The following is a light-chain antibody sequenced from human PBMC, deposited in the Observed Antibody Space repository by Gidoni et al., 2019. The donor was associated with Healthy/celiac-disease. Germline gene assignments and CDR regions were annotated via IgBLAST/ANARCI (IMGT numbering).Light chain of an antibody. CDR3: SSYAGSNNFRYV. J-gene: IGLJ1*01. CDR1: SSDVGGDNY. V-gene: IGLV2-8*01. Sequence: QSALTQPPSASGSPGQSVTISCTRTSSDVGGDNYVSWYQHHPGKAPKLMNYEVSKRPSGVPARFSGSKSGNTASLTVSGLQAEDEADYYCSSYAGSNNFRYVFGTGTKVTVL. CDR2: EVS.